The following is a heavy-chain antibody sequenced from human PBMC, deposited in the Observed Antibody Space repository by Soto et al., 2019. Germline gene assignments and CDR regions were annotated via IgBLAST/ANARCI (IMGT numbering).Heavy chain of an antibody. CDR2: ISSTGGNT. CDR1: GFTFNNYA. CDR3: ARDSNREYVTAY. D-gene: IGHD3-16*01. Sequence: PGGSLRLSCAASGFTFNNYAMNWVRQAPGKGLEWVATISSTGGNTYYADSVKGRFTISRDNARNSLYLQMNSLRAEDTAVYYCARDSNREYVTAYRGQGTLVPGSS. V-gene: IGHV3-21*01. J-gene: IGHJ4*02.